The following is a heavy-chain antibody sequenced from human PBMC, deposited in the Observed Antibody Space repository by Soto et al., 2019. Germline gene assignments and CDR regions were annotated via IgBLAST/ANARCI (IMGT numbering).Heavy chain of an antibody. J-gene: IGHJ4*02. CDR3: ARTGSVVAATPIGIDY. D-gene: IGHD2-15*01. Sequence: SETLSLTCAVYGGSFSGYYWSWIRQPPGKGLEWIGEINHSGSTNYNPSLKSRVAISVDTSKNQFSLKLSSVTAADTAVYYCARTGSVVAATPIGIDYWGQGTLVTVSS. CDR2: INHSGST. CDR1: GGSFSGYY. V-gene: IGHV4-34*01.